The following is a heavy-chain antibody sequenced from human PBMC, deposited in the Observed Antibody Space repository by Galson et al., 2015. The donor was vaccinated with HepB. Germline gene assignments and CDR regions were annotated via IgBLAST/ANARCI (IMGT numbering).Heavy chain of an antibody. CDR2: IIPIFGTA. CDR3: ARDDYGDYNYFDY. Sequence: SVKVSCKASGGTFSSYAISWVRQAPGQGLEWMGGIIPIFGTANYAQKFQGRVTITADKSTSTAYMELSSLRSEDTAVYYCARDDYGDYNYFDYWGQGTLVTVSS. CDR1: GGTFSSYA. D-gene: IGHD4-17*01. V-gene: IGHV1-69*06. J-gene: IGHJ4*02.